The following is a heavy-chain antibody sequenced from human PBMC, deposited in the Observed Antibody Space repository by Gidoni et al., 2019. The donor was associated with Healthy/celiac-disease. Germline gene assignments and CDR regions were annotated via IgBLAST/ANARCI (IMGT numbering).Heavy chain of an antibody. V-gene: IGHV4-31*03. J-gene: IGHJ4*02. D-gene: IGHD3-22*01. Sequence: QVQLQESGPGLVKPSQTLSLTCTVSGGSISSGGYYWSWIRQHPGKGLEWIGYIYYSGSTYYNPSLKSRVTISVDTSKNQFSLKLSSVTAADTAVYYCARTASYDSSGYYQEDYWGQGTLVTVSS. CDR2: IYYSGST. CDR3: ARTASYDSSGYYQEDY. CDR1: GGSISSGGYY.